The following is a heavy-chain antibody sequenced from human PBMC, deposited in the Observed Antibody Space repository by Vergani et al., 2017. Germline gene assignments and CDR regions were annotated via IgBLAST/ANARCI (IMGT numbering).Heavy chain of an antibody. J-gene: IGHJ6*03. V-gene: IGHV3-23*01. CDR3: AGFLEWLTDYYYYYMDV. Sequence: EVQLLESGGRLVQPGGSLRLSCVASGFAFSRYAMSWVRQAPGKGLEWVSGLTASGSGISYADSVRGRFTISRDNSKNTLFLQMDSLRAEDTAVYYCAGFLEWLTDYYYYYMDVWGKGTTVTVSS. D-gene: IGHD3-3*01. CDR2: LTASGSGI. CDR1: GFAFSRYA.